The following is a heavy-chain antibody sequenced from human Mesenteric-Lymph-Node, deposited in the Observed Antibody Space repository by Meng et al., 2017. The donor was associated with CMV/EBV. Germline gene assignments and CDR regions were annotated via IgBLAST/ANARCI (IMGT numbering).Heavy chain of an antibody. CDR2: AFYGGST. CDR3: ARHIPPDF. Sequence: GSLRLSCTVSGGSISSGTYFWGWIRQPPGKGLEWIASAFYGGSTYYNPSLKSRVTISVDTSKNQFSLKLSSVTAADTAVYYCARHIPPDFWGQGTLVTVSS. J-gene: IGHJ4*02. CDR1: GGSISSGTYF. V-gene: IGHV4-39*01.